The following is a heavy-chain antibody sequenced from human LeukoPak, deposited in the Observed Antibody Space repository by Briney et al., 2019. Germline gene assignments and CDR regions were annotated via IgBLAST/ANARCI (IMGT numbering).Heavy chain of an antibody. V-gene: IGHV3-21*01. Sequence: GSLRLFCAASGFTLSTYSMNWVRQAPGKGLEWVSSISTSSTYIYYADSVKGRFTISRDNARHSLFLQMNSLRAEDTAVYYCARGPSSGWYRFFDYWGQGNLVTVSS. CDR1: GFTLSTYS. CDR3: ARGPSSGWYRFFDY. J-gene: IGHJ4*02. D-gene: IGHD6-19*01. CDR2: ISTSSTYI.